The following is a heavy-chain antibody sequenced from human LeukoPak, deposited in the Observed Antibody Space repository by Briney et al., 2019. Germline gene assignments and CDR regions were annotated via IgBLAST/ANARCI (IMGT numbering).Heavy chain of an antibody. CDR1: GYTFTGYY. V-gene: IGHV1-2*06. CDR3: ARTRDSSGYSWNYFDY. Sequence: ASVKVSCKASGYTFTGYYMHWVRQAPGQGLEWRGRINPNNGDTNYAQKFQGRVTMTRDTSISTAYMELSKLRSDDTAVYYCARTRDSSGYSWNYFDYWGQGTLVTVSS. CDR2: INPNNGDT. D-gene: IGHD3-22*01. J-gene: IGHJ4*02.